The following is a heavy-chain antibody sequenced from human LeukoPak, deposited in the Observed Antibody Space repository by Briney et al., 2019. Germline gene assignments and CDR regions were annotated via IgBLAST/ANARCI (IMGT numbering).Heavy chain of an antibody. J-gene: IGHJ5*02. Sequence: SETLSLTCAVSGGSISSSSHYWGWIRQPPGKGLEWIGSIYHSGSTNYNPSLKSRVTISVDKSKNQFSLKLSSVTAADTAVYYCARQIAAAGRGWFDPWGQGTLVTVSS. CDR2: IYHSGST. D-gene: IGHD6-13*01. CDR1: GGSISSSSHY. V-gene: IGHV4-39*07. CDR3: ARQIAAAGRGWFDP.